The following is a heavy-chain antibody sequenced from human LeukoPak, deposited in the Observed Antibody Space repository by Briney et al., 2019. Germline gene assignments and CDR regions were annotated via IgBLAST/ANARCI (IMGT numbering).Heavy chain of an antibody. CDR2: IYTSGST. CDR3: ARESGSSGYYGMDV. V-gene: IGHV4-59*01. J-gene: IGHJ6*02. Sequence: ASETLSLTCTVSGGSISSYYWSWIRQPPGKGLEWIGYIYTSGSTNYNPSLKSRVTISVDTSKNQFSLKLSSVTASDTAVYYCARESGSSGYYGMDVWGQGTTVTVSS. D-gene: IGHD1-26*01. CDR1: GGSISSYY.